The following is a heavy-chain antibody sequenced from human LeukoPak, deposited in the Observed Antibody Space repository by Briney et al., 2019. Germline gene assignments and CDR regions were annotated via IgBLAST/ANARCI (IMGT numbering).Heavy chain of an antibody. CDR1: GFTFNTYN. V-gene: IGHV3-21*01. CDR2: ISSSSSYI. CDR3: AKDRRISRDSAEFDY. J-gene: IGHJ4*02. D-gene: IGHD2-15*01. Sequence: PGGSLRLSCAASGFTFNTYNMNWVRQAPGKGLEWVSSISSSSSYIYYADSVKGRFTISRDNSKNTLYLQMNSLRAEDTAVYYCAKDRRISRDSAEFDYWGQGTLVTVSS.